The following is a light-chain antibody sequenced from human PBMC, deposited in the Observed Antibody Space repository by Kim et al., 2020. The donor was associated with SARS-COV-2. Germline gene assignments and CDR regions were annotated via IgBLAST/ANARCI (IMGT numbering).Light chain of an antibody. CDR3: AAWDDSLSGYVV. CDR1: SSNIGSNY. CDR2: KNN. V-gene: IGLV1-47*01. J-gene: IGLJ2*01. Sequence: QSVLTQPPSASGTPGQRVTISCSGSSSNIGSNYVYWYHQLPGTAPKLLIYKNNQRPSGVPDRFSGSKSGTSASLAISGLRSEDEADYYCAAWDDSLSGYVVFGGGTQLTVL.